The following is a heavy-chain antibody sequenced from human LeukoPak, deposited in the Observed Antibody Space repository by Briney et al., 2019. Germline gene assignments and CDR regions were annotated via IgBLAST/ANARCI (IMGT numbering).Heavy chain of an antibody. V-gene: IGHV4-61*02. D-gene: IGHD6-13*01. J-gene: IGHJ6*03. CDR3: ARDRAAAGTPSWYMDV. Sequence: TPSQTLSLTCTVSGGSISSGSYYWSWIRQPAGKGLEWIGRIYTSGSTNYNPSLKSRVTISVDTSKNQFSLKLSSVTAADTAVYYCARDRAAAGTPSWYMDVWGKGTTVTVSS. CDR2: IYTSGST. CDR1: GGSISSGSYY.